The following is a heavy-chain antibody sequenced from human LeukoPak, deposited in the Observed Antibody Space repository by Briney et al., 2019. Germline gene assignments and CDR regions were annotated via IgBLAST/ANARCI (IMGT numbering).Heavy chain of an antibody. CDR2: IYSGGST. J-gene: IGHJ4*02. D-gene: IGHD6-6*01. V-gene: IGHV3-66*01. Sequence: GGSLRLSCAASGFTFSSYAMGWVRQAPGKGLEWVSLIYSGGSTYSADSVRGRFTISRDNSKNTMFLQMNSLRAEDTAVYYCARVIAARHFDYWGQGTLVTVSS. CDR3: ARVIAARHFDY. CDR1: GFTFSSYA.